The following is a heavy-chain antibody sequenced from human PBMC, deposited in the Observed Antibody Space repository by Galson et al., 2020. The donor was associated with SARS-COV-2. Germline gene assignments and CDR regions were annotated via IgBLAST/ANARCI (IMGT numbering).Heavy chain of an antibody. Sequence: GGSLRLSCIASGFTFSSYNMNWVRQAPGKGLEWVSYISSSHNTIYYADAVRGRFTISRDNAKNSLYLQMNSLRDEDTAVYYCARDLGYATSPVSADDGFDVWGQGTVVTVSS. J-gene: IGHJ3*01. CDR1: GFTFSSYN. CDR3: ARDLGYATSPVSADDGFDV. CDR2: ISSSHNTI. V-gene: IGHV3-48*02. D-gene: IGHD2-8*01.